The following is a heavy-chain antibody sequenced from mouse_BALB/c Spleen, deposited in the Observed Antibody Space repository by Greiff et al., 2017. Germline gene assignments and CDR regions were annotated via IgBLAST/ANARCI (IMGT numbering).Heavy chain of an antibody. D-gene: IGHD2-1*01. V-gene: IGHV5-6-5*01. CDR2: ISSGGST. CDR3: ARNYGNPYYAMDD. Sequence: EGKLMESGGGLVKPGGSLKLSCAASGITFSSYAMSWVRQTPEKRLEWVASISSGGSTYYPDSVKGRFTISRDNARNILYLQMSSLRSEDTAMYYCARNYGNPYYAMDDWGQGTSVTVSS. CDR1: GITFSSYA. J-gene: IGHJ4*01.